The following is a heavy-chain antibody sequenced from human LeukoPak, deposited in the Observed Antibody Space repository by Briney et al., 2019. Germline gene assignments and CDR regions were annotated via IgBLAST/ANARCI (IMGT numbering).Heavy chain of an antibody. CDR2: INPSGGST. Sequence: GASVKVPCKASGYTFTSYYMHWVRQAPGQGLEWMGIINPSGGSTSYAQKFQGRVTMTRDMSTSTVYMELSSLRSEDTAVYYCARDPTIYPAFDYWGQGTLVTVSS. J-gene: IGHJ4*02. V-gene: IGHV1-46*01. CDR1: GYTFTSYY. CDR3: ARDPTIYPAFDY. D-gene: IGHD2-2*02.